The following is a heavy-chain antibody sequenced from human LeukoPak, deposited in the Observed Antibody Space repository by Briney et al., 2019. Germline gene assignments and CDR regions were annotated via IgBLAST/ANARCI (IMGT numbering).Heavy chain of an antibody. CDR1: GGSFSGYY. Sequence: SETLSLTCAVYGGSFSGYYWSWIRQPPGKGLEWIGEINHSGSTNYNPSLKSRVTISVDTSKNQFSLKLSSVTAADTAVYYCARGIGSSIAARRGTSINDYWGQGTLVTVSS. V-gene: IGHV4-34*01. J-gene: IGHJ4*02. CDR2: INHSGST. CDR3: ARGIGSSIAARRGTSINDY. D-gene: IGHD6-6*01.